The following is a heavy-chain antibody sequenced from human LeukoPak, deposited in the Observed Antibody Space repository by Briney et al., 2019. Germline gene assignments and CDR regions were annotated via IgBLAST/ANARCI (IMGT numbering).Heavy chain of an antibody. V-gene: IGHV3-73*01. D-gene: IGHD6-13*01. CDR3: NSSAAAGMGHDY. CDR1: GFTFSGSA. CDR2: IRSKANSYAT. J-gene: IGHJ4*02. Sequence: GGSLKLSCAASGFTFSGSAMHWVRQASGKGLEWVGRIRSKANSYATAYAASVKGRFTISSDDSKNTAYLQMNSLKTEDTAVYYCNSSAAAGMGHDYWGQGTLVTVSS.